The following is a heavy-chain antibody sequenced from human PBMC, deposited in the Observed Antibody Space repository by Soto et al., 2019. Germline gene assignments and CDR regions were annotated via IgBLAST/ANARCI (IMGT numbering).Heavy chain of an antibody. CDR2: ISYDGSNK. V-gene: IGHV3-30*18. J-gene: IGHJ6*02. Sequence: QVQLVESGGGVVQPGRSLRLSCAASGFTFSSYGMHWVRQAPGKGLEWVAVISYDGSNKYYADSVKGRFTISRDDSKNRLYRQMNSLSAEDTAVYYCAKNDVPRYYYYYGMDVWGQGTTVTVSS. CDR3: AKNDVPRYYYYYGMDV. D-gene: IGHD6-6*01. CDR1: GFTFSSYG.